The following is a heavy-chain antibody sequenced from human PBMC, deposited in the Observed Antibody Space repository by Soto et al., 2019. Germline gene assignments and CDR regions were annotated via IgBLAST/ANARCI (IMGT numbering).Heavy chain of an antibody. CDR2: ISGSGSTV. Sequence: QVQLVESGGGLVKPGGSLRLSCAASGFTFSDYYMSWIRQAPGKGLEWLSYISGSGSTVYYADSVKGRFTISRYNAKNSLYLQMSSLRAEDTAVYYCARDTMVYGSLFDYWGQGTLVTVSS. CDR1: GFTFSDYY. CDR3: ARDTMVYGSLFDY. V-gene: IGHV3-11*01. D-gene: IGHD2-8*01. J-gene: IGHJ4*02.